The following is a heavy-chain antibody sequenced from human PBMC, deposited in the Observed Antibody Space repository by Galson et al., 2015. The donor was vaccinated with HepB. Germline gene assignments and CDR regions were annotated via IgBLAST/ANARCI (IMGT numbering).Heavy chain of an antibody. Sequence: SLRLSCAASGLTLRNYGLHWVRQAPGKGLEWVAVISYDGRHKYYADSVRGRFTISRDDSKNTLYLQMNSLRIEDTAVYFCAREASIAASGASDYWGQGTLVTVSS. CDR3: AREASIAASGASDY. CDR2: ISYDGRHK. CDR1: GLTLRNYG. D-gene: IGHD6-13*01. V-gene: IGHV3-30*04. J-gene: IGHJ4*02.